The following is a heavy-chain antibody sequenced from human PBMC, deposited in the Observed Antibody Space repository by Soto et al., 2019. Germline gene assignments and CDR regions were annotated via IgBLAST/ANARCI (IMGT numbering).Heavy chain of an antibody. J-gene: IGHJ6*02. CDR3: ASNYAYAEGYYYYGIDV. CDR2: VNSDGSTT. Sequence: PGGSLRLSCAASGFTFSNYWMHWVRQAPGKGLVWVSRVNSDGSTTNYADSVKGRFTISRDNAKNTLHLQMNSLGAEDTAVYYCASNYAYAEGYYYYGIDVWGQGTTVTVS. V-gene: IGHV3-74*01. CDR1: GFTFSNYW. D-gene: IGHD3-16*01.